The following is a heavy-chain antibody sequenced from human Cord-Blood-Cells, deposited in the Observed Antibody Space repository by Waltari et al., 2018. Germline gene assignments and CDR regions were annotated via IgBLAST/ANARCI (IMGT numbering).Heavy chain of an antibody. J-gene: IGHJ4*02. CDR1: GFTFDDYA. CDR2: ISGDGGST. Sequence: EVQLVESGGGVVQPGGSLRLSCAASGFTFDDYAMHWVRQAPGKGLGWVCLISGDGGSTYYADSVKGRCTISRDNSKNSLYLQMNSLRTEDTALYYCAKVLGSYGDYWGQGTLVTVSS. CDR3: AKVLGSYGDY. D-gene: IGHD5-18*01. V-gene: IGHV3-43*02.